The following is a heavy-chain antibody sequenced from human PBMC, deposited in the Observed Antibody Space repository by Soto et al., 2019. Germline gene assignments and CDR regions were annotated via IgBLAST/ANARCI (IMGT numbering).Heavy chain of an antibody. D-gene: IGHD1-26*01. CDR3: ARGIEGYNLDY. CDR1: GGTFSSYA. J-gene: IGHJ4*02. Sequence: QVQLVQSGAEVKKPGSSVKVSCKASGGTFSSYAISWVRQAPGQGLEWMGGIIPIFGTTNYAQKFQGKVTITADKSTSTAYMELRSLRYEDTAVFYCARGIEGYNLDYWGQGTLVTVSS. V-gene: IGHV1-69*06. CDR2: IIPIFGTT.